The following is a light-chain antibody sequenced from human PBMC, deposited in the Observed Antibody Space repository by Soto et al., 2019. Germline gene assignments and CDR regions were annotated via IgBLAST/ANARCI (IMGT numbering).Light chain of an antibody. CDR2: EVT. V-gene: IGLV2-14*01. J-gene: IGLJ1*01. Sequence: QSALTQPASVSGSPGQSITISCTGTSSDVGGYDYVSWYQLHPGKAPKLMIYEVTNRPSGVSYRFSGSKSGNTASLTISGLQAEDEADYYCSSYTSSSTYVFGTGTKLNVL. CDR3: SSYTSSSTYV. CDR1: SSDVGGYDY.